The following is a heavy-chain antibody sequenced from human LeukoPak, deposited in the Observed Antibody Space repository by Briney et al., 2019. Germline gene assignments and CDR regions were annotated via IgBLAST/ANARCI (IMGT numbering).Heavy chain of an antibody. Sequence: PSETLSLTCAVSGVSFVSITSITYYWGWIRQPPGKGLEWVGSVYYNWSTYYTPSLKSRVTISVDTSKNQFSLKLNSMTAADTAVYYCARHSRGVTSGPAFDIWGQGTMVTVSS. J-gene: IGHJ3*02. CDR1: GVSFVSITSITYY. D-gene: IGHD2-15*01. CDR3: ARHSRGVTSGPAFDI. CDR2: VYYNWST. V-gene: IGHV4-39*01.